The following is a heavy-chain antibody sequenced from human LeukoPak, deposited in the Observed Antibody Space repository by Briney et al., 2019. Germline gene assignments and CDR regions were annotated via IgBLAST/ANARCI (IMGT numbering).Heavy chain of an antibody. D-gene: IGHD2-2*01. CDR2: IYTSGST. Sequence: PSETLSLTCTVSGGSIRSGSYYWSWIRQPAGKGLEWIGRIYTSGSTNHNPSLKSRVTISVDTSKNQFSLKLSSVTAADTALYYCARDSLLPSAMGYYYMDVWGKGTTVTVSS. CDR1: GGSIRSGSYY. J-gene: IGHJ6*03. V-gene: IGHV4-61*02. CDR3: ARDSLLPSAMGYYYMDV.